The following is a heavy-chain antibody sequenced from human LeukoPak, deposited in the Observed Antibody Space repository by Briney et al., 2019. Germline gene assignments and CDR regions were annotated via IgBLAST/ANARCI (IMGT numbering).Heavy chain of an antibody. V-gene: IGHV1-2*04. Sequence: GASVKVSCKASGYTFTGYYMHWVRQAPGQGLEWMGWINPNSGGTNYAQKFQGWVTMTRDTSISTAYMELSRLRSDDTAVYYCARGVWFGNSILSSRPLDYWGQGTLVTVSS. J-gene: IGHJ4*02. CDR3: ARGVWFGNSILSSRPLDY. CDR1: GYTFTGYY. D-gene: IGHD3-10*01. CDR2: INPNSGGT.